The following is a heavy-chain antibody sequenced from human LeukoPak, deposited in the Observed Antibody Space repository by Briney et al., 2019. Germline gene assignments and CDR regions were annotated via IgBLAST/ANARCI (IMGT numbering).Heavy chain of an antibody. CDR1: GFTFSSYA. CDR2: ISYDGSNK. D-gene: IGHD3-22*01. CDR3: ARVVEEQPGYYYDSSGRTGAFDI. V-gene: IGHV3-30-3*01. Sequence: PGGSLRLSCAASGFTFSSYAMHWVRQAPGKGLEWVAVISYDGSNKYYADSVKGRFTISRDNSKNTLYLQMNSLRAEDTAVYYCARVVEEQPGYYYDSSGRTGAFDIWGQGTMVTVSS. J-gene: IGHJ3*02.